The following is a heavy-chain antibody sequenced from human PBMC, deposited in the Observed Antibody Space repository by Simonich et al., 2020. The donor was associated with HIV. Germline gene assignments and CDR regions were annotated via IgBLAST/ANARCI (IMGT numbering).Heavy chain of an antibody. CDR2: INPNSGDT. J-gene: IGHJ1*01. D-gene: IGHD6-19*01. Sequence: QVQLVQSGAEVKKPGASVKVSCKASGYNFTGYYLHWLRQAPGQGLEWMGWINPNSGDTNSAQHFQGRVTMTMDTSISTAYMELSRLTSDDTAIFYCARAGVRQWLVQYLQHWGQGTLVSVSS. V-gene: IGHV1-2*02. CDR1: GYNFTGYY. CDR3: ARAGVRQWLVQYLQH.